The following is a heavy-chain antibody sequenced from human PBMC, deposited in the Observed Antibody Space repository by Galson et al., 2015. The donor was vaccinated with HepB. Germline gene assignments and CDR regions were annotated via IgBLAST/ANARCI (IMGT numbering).Heavy chain of an antibody. CDR3: ARGLAATGFDY. J-gene: IGHJ4*02. CDR1: GDSVSSDSTA. CDR2: TYYRSKWYD. V-gene: IGHV6-1*01. Sequence: CAISGDSVSSDSTAWNWTRQSPSRGLEWLGSTYYRSKWYDSFAISVRGRMTINPDTSKNQFSLQLNSVTPEDTAVYYCARGLAATGFDYWGQGTLVTVSS. D-gene: IGHD2-15*01.